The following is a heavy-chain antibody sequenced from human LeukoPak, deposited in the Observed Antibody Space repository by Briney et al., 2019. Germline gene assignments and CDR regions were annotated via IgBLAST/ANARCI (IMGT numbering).Heavy chain of an antibody. D-gene: IGHD1-20*01. CDR2: INWNGGST. V-gene: IGHV3-20*04. J-gene: IGHJ4*02. CDR3: ARVAQSSWWHNWNYYDY. Sequence: GGSLRLSCAATGFTFDDYGMSGVRQAPGKGLEWVSGINWNGGSTGYADSVKGRFTISRDNAKNSLYLQMNSLRAEDTALYYCARVAQSSWWHNWNYYDYWGQGTLVTVSS. CDR1: GFTFDDYG.